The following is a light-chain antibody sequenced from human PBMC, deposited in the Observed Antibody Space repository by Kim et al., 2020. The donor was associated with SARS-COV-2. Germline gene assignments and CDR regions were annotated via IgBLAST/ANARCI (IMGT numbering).Light chain of an antibody. J-gene: IGKJ2*01. CDR3: QQYNNWPPEYT. Sequence: SPGERAALSCRASQSVSSDLAWYQQKPGQAPRRLIYVASTRATGTPARFSGSGSGTEFTLTISSLQSEDFAVYYCQQYNNWPPEYTFGQGTKLEI. CDR1: QSVSSD. CDR2: VAS. V-gene: IGKV3-15*01.